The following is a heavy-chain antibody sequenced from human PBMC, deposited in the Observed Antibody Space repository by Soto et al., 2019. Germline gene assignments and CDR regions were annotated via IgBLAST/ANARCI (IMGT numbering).Heavy chain of an antibody. CDR2: FDPEDGET. Sequence: ASVKGCCKVSGYTLTELSMHWVRQAHGKGLEWMGGFDPEDGETIYAQKFQGRVTMTEDTSTDTAYMELSTLRSEDTAVYYCAPADHTSSSWFSWYYGMEVWGQGTTVTVSS. CDR3: APADHTSSSWFSWYYGMEV. CDR1: GYTLTELS. V-gene: IGHV1-24*01. J-gene: IGHJ6*02. D-gene: IGHD6-6*01.